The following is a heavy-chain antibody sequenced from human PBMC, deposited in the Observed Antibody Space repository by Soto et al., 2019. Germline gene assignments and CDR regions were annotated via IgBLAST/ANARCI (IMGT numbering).Heavy chain of an antibody. V-gene: IGHV1-69*01. CDR2: IIPIFGTA. D-gene: IGHD2-21*02. CDR3: ARAKASMTDYYYGMDV. J-gene: IGHJ6*02. CDR1: GSPFSSYA. Sequence: SVKVACKASGSPFSSYAISWVRQAPGQGLEWMGGIIPIFGTANYAQKFQGRVTITADESTSTAYMELSSLRSEDTAVYYCARAKASMTDYYYGMDVWGQGTTVTVSS.